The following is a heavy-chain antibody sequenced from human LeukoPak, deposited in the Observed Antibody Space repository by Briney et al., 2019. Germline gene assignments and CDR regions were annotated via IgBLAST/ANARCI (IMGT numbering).Heavy chain of an antibody. CDR3: AKDQYYYASGSYFPWDY. D-gene: IGHD3-10*01. V-gene: IGHV3-30*02. CDR1: GFTFSNYG. J-gene: IGHJ4*01. Sequence: TGGSLRLSCTTSGFTFSNYGMHWVRQAPGKGLEWVAFIRYDGSNKYYADSVKGRFTIPRDNSKNTLYLQMNSLRAEDTAVYYCAKDQYYYASGSYFPWDYWGQGTLVTVSS. CDR2: IRYDGSNK.